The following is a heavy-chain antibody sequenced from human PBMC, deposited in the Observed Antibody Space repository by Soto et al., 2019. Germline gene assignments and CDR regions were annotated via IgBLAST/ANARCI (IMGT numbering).Heavy chain of an antibody. CDR3: AREGEGRTAYFDY. D-gene: IGHD3-16*01. CDR2: IIDSGNYM. CDR1: GFTFSTYL. J-gene: IGHJ4*02. V-gene: IGHV3-21*01. Sequence: EVQLVESGGGLVEPGGSLRLSCAASGFTFSTYLMNWVRQAPGKGLEWVSSIIDSGNYMYYADSVKGRFIISRDNARNSLYLQMNSLTTEDTAVYYCAREGEGRTAYFDYWGQGALVTVSS.